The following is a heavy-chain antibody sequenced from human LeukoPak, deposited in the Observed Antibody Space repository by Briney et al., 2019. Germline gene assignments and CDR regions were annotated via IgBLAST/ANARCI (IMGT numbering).Heavy chain of an antibody. V-gene: IGHV3-23*01. CDR2: ISGSGGGT. CDR3: AKDLGRYRNNYFDY. D-gene: IGHD1-26*01. Sequence: PGGSLRLSCVASGFPFSTYAMTWVRQAPEKGLEWVATISGSGGGTYYADSVKGRFTISRDDSKNTLYLQMNSLRAEDTAVYYCAKDLGRYRNNYFDYWGQGTLVTVSS. CDR1: GFPFSTYA. J-gene: IGHJ4*02.